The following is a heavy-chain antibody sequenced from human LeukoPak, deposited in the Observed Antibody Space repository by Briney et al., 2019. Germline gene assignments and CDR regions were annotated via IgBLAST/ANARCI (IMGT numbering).Heavy chain of an antibody. CDR1: GGSISSNSYY. D-gene: IGHD3-10*01. Sequence: SETLSLTCAVSGGSISSNSYYWGWIRQPPGKGLEWIGRIYYSGNTYYNPSLKSRVTISVDTSKNQFSLKLSSVTAADTAVYYCARTRYYYNSRSYGAPYYFDYWGQGTLVTVSS. J-gene: IGHJ4*02. V-gene: IGHV4-39*01. CDR2: IYYSGNT. CDR3: ARTRYYYNSRSYGAPYYFDY.